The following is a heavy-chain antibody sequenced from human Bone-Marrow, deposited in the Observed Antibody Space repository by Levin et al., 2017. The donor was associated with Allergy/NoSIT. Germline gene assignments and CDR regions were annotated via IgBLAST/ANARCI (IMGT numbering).Heavy chain of an antibody. Sequence: GESLKISCAVSGFTFSSYVMHWVRQAPGKGLEWVAVIWYDGSYIYYADSVKGRFTISRDNSKNTVYLQMSSLRAEDTAVYYCARARGYSGYGDGLDIWGQGTMVAVSS. CDR2: IWYDGSYI. CDR3: ARARGYSGYGDGLDI. D-gene: IGHD5-12*01. J-gene: IGHJ3*02. V-gene: IGHV3-33*01. CDR1: GFTFSSYV.